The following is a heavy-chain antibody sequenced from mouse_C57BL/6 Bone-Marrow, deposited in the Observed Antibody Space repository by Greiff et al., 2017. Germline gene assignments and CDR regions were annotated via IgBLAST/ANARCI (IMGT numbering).Heavy chain of an antibody. D-gene: IGHD2-5*01. J-gene: IGHJ2*01. V-gene: IGHV5-6*01. Sequence: DVQLVESGGDLVKPGGSLKLSCAASGFTFSSYGMSWVRQTPDKRLEWVATISSGGSYTYYPDSVKGRFTISRHNAKNTLYLQMSSLKSEDTAMYYCASYSNLFDYWGQGTTLTVSS. CDR2: ISSGGSYT. CDR3: ASYSNLFDY. CDR1: GFTFSSYG.